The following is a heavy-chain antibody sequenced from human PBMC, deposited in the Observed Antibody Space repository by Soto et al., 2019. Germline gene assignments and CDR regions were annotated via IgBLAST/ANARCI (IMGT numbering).Heavy chain of an antibody. V-gene: IGHV3-23*01. CDR1: GFNVGAFA. Sequence: QPGGSLRLSCAASGFNVGAFAVNWVRQAPGKGLEWVSGISASDAFIYYADSVRGRFSISRDASENILYLQMNSLRVDDTALYYCTRETVAGITGLDYWGPGTLVTVSS. J-gene: IGHJ4*02. CDR2: ISASDAFI. CDR3: TRETVAGITGLDY. D-gene: IGHD1-20*01.